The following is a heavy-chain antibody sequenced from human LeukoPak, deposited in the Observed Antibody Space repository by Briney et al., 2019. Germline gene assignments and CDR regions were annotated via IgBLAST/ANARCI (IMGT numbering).Heavy chain of an antibody. D-gene: IGHD1-1*01. Sequence: GASVKVSCKASGGTFSSYAISWVRQAPGQGLEWMGGIIPIFGTANYAQKFQGRVTITADESTSTAYMELSSLRPEDTAVYYCARHQLRDYNYGMDVWGQGTTVTVSS. J-gene: IGHJ6*02. CDR3: ARHQLRDYNYGMDV. CDR1: GGTFSSYA. V-gene: IGHV1-69*01. CDR2: IIPIFGTA.